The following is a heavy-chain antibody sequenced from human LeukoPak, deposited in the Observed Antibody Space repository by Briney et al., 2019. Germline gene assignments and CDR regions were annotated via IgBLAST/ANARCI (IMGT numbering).Heavy chain of an antibody. Sequence: GGSLRLSCAASGFTFSSYSMNWVRQAPGKGLEWVSAISGSGGSTYYADSVKGRFTISRDNSKNTLYLQMNSLRAEDTAVYYCAKDRKYCSGGSCYSDHWFDPWGQGTLVTVSS. D-gene: IGHD2-15*01. CDR3: AKDRKYCSGGSCYSDHWFDP. CDR2: ISGSGGST. CDR1: GFTFSSYS. V-gene: IGHV3-23*01. J-gene: IGHJ5*02.